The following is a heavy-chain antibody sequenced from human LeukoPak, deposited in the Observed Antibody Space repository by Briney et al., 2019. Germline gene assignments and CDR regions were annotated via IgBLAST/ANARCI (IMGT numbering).Heavy chain of an antibody. CDR2: INHSGST. CDR3: ARVAYDFWSGYPFDY. CDR1: GGSFSGYY. J-gene: IGHJ4*02. D-gene: IGHD3-3*01. Sequence: SETLSLTCAVYGGSFSGYYWSWIRQPPGKGLEWIGEINHSGSTNYNPSLKSRVTISVDTSKNQFSLKLSSVTAADTAVYYCARVAYDFWSGYPFDYWGQGTLVTVSS. V-gene: IGHV4-34*01.